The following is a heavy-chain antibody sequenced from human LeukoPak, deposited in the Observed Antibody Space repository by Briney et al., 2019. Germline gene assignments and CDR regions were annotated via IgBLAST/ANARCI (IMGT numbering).Heavy chain of an antibody. D-gene: IGHD2-15*01. CDR1: GFTFISYS. CDR2: MSSSSSYI. J-gene: IGHJ5*02. V-gene: IGHV3-21*01. Sequence: PGGSLRLSCAASGFTFISYSMNWVRQAPGKGLEWVSSMSSSSSYIYYADSVKGRFTISRDNAKNSLYLQMNSLRAEDTAVYYCARDRPNRSSYPSWFDPWGQGALVTVSS. CDR3: ARDRPNRSSYPSWFDP.